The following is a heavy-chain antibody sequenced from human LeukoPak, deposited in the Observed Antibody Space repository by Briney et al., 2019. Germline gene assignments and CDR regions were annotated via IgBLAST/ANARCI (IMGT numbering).Heavy chain of an antibody. Sequence: GGSLRLSCAASGFTFSSYSMNWVRQAPGKGLEWVSSISSSSSYIYYADSVKGRFTISRDNAKNSLYLQMNSLRAEDTAVYYCARDKAINYYDSSGYSPFDYWGQGTLVTVSS. CDR3: ARDKAINYYDSSGYSPFDY. CDR2: ISSSSSYI. D-gene: IGHD3-22*01. J-gene: IGHJ4*02. CDR1: GFTFSSYS. V-gene: IGHV3-21*01.